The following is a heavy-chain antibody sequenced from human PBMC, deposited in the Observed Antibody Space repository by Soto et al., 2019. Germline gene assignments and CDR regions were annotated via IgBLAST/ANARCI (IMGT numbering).Heavy chain of an antibody. CDR1: GFTFSSYS. Sequence: GGSLTLSCAVSGFTFSSYSMNWVRQAPRQGLERVSSISSSSSCIYYADSVHGRFTISKDNAKNSLYLQMNNLRAEDTAVYYCARSGERYYDILTGPEEGFNWFDPWGQGTLVTVSS. CDR3: ARSGERYYDILTGPEEGFNWFDP. CDR2: ISSSSSCI. J-gene: IGHJ5*02. D-gene: IGHD3-9*01. V-gene: IGHV3-21*01.